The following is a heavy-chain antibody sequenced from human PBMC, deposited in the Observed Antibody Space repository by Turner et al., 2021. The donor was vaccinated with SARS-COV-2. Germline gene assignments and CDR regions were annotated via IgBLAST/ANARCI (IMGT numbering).Heavy chain of an antibody. V-gene: IGHV4-59*08. CDR2: FYKIGSI. CDR3: ARHQGSTSGYDHGMNV. J-gene: IGHJ6*02. CDR1: GGSISSKS. Sequence: QVQLQESGPGLVRPSETLSLTCTVSGGSISSKSWSWIRQSPGGGLEWIGYFYKIGSIDYNPTLRSRVTISVDTSKNQLSLNLISMTAADTAVYYCARHQGSTSGYDHGMNVWGQGTAVIVSS. D-gene: IGHD1-1*01.